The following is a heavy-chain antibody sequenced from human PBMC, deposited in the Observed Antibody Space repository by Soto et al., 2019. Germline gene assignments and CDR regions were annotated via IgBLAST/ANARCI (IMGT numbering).Heavy chain of an antibody. J-gene: IGHJ5*02. Sequence: GGSLRLSCAAAGFTFSGDAMSWVSQTPGKGLEGVSAISGSGGSTYYADSVKGRFTISRDNSKNTLYLQMNSLRAEDTAVYYCAKDSVYATGDFDPWGQGTLVTVSS. V-gene: IGHV3-23*01. CDR2: ISGSGGST. CDR3: AKDSVYATGDFDP. CDR1: GFTFSGDA. D-gene: IGHD2-21*02.